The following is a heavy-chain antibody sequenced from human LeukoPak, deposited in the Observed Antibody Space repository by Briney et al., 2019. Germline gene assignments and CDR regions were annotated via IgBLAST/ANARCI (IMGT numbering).Heavy chain of an antibody. CDR3: ARAPIAAAYNWFDP. V-gene: IGHV1-69*02. CDR1: GGTFSSYT. Sequence: KVSCKASGGTFSSYTISWVRQAPGQGLEWMGRIIPILGIANYAQKFQGRVTITADKSTSTAYMELSSLRSEDTAVYYCARAPIAAAYNWFDPWGQGTLVTVSS. J-gene: IGHJ5*02. D-gene: IGHD6-13*01. CDR2: IIPILGIA.